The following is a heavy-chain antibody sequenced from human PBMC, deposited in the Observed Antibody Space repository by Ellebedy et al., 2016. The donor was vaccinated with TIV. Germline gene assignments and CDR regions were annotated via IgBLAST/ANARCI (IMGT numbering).Heavy chain of an antibody. CDR3: ASLRNDFGDYVGY. D-gene: IGHD4-17*01. CDR2: ITSGGST. V-gene: IGHV3-23*01. Sequence: PGGSLRLSCAASGFTFSSYAMCWVRQAPGKGLEWVLTITSGGSTYYADSVKGRFPSSRDNAKKSLYLQMKSLRAEETAVYYCASLRNDFGDYVGYWGQGTLVTVSS. CDR1: GFTFSSYA. J-gene: IGHJ4*02.